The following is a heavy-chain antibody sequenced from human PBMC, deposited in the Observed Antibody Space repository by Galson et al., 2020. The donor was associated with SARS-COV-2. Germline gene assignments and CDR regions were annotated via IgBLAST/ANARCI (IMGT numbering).Heavy chain of an antibody. V-gene: IGHV3-23*01. D-gene: IGHD6-13*01. CDR3: AKVSYSSNWYDANFDY. Sequence: GGSLRLSCAASAFTFSSYATSCVRQAPGKGPEWVTALRGSGVSTYYADSVKGRFTISRDNSKNTPYRQMNSLRAEETAVYYCAKVSYSSNWYDANFDYWGQGTLVTVSS. J-gene: IGHJ4*02. CDR1: AFTFSSYA. CDR2: LRGSGVST.